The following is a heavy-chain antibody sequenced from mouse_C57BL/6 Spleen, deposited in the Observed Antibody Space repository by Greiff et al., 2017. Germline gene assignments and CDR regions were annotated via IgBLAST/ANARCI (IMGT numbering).Heavy chain of an antibody. CDR2: IWTGGGT. CDR1: GFSLTSYA. J-gene: IGHJ1*03. CDR3: ARNYYGSSYWYFDV. Sequence: QVQLQQSGPGLVAPSQSLSITCTVSGFSLTSYAISWVRQPPGKGLEWLGVIWTGGGTNYNSALKSRLSISKDNSKSQVFLKMNSLQTDDTARNYCARNYYGSSYWYFDVWGTGTTVTVSS. V-gene: IGHV2-9-1*01. D-gene: IGHD1-1*01.